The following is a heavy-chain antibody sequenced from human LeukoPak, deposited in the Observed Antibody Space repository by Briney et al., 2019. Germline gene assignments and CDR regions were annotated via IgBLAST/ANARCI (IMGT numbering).Heavy chain of an antibody. J-gene: IGHJ4*02. V-gene: IGHV4-30-4*07. CDR3: ARDGRFPPEVLPRYFDY. Sequence: PSETLSLTCGVSGGSISSGGYSWSWIRQPPGKAPEWIGYIFRTGTTYYNPSLKSRVTISVDTSKNQFSLKLSSVTAADTAVYYCARDGRFPPEVLPRYFDYWGQGTLVTVSS. CDR2: IFRTGTT. CDR1: GGSISSGGYS. D-gene: IGHD1-26*01.